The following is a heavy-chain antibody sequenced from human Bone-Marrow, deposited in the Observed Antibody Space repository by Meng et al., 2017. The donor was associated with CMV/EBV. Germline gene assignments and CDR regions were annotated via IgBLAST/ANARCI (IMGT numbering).Heavy chain of an antibody. D-gene: IGHD2-2*01. CDR3: ARDHEKYQLSHDAFDI. Sequence: GESLKISCAASGFTFDDYGMSWVRQAPGKGLERVSGINWNGGSTGYADSVKGRFTISRDNAKNSLYLQMNSLRAEDTALYYCARDHEKYQLSHDAFDIWGQGTMVTVSS. CDR1: GFTFDDYG. CDR2: INWNGGST. V-gene: IGHV3-20*04. J-gene: IGHJ3*02.